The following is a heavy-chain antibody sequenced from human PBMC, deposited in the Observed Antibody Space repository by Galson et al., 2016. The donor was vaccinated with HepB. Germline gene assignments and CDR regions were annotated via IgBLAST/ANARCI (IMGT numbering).Heavy chain of an antibody. D-gene: IGHD6-13*01. CDR3: ARLGHAAAADY. CDR2: FFYGRST. Sequence: SETLSLTCTVSGSSIESSNYYWGWIRQPPGKGLEWIGNFFYGRSTYYNLSLKSRVTISVDTSKNQSSLKVTSVTAADTAVYYCARLGHAAAADYWGQGTLVTVSS. J-gene: IGHJ4*02. V-gene: IGHV4-39*01. CDR1: GSSIESSNYY.